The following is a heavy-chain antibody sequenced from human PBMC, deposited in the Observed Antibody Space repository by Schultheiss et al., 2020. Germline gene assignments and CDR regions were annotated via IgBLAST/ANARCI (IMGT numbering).Heavy chain of an antibody. CDR2: IYSGGST. D-gene: IGHD5-18*01. CDR1: GFTVSSNY. J-gene: IGHJ4*02. CDR3: ARGVIQLWLSQYYFDY. V-gene: IGHV3-53*01. Sequence: GGSLRLSCAASGFTVSSNYMTWVRQAPGKGLEWVSVIYSGGSTYYADSMKGRITISRDNSKNTLYLQMNSLRAEDTAVYYCARGVIQLWLSQYYFDYWGQGTLVTVSS.